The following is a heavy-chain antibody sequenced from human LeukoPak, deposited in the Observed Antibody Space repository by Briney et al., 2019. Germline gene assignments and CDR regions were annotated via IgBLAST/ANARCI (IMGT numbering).Heavy chain of an antibody. D-gene: IGHD2-2*01. CDR1: GGSISSSSYY. CDR3: ARWYQWSSDNLYYYYYGMDV. J-gene: IGHJ6*02. CDR2: IYYSGST. Sequence: SETLSLTCTVSGGSISSSSYYWGWIRQPPGKGLEWIGSIYYSGSTYYNPSLKSRVTISVDTSKNQFSLKLSSVTAADTAVYYCARWYQWSSDNLYYYYYGMDVWGQGTTVTVSS. V-gene: IGHV4-39*01.